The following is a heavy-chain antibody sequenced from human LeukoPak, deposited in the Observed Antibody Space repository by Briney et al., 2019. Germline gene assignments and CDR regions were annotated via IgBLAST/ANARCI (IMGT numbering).Heavy chain of an antibody. D-gene: IGHD4/OR15-4a*01. V-gene: IGHV3-53*01. Sequence: GSLRLSCEASGFTFNTYSMNWARQAPGKGLEWVSFIYSDNTHYSDSVKGRFTISRDNSKNTLYLQMNSLRAEDTAVYYCARRAGAYSHPYDYWGQGTLVTVSS. CDR3: ARRAGAYSHPYDY. CDR1: GFTFNTYS. J-gene: IGHJ4*02. CDR2: IYSDNT.